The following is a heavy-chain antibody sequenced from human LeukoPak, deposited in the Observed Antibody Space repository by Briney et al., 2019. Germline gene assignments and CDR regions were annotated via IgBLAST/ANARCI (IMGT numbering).Heavy chain of an antibody. CDR2: ISYDGSNK. Sequence: GGSLRLSCAVSGFTFSSYAMQWVRQAPGKGLDWVAVISYDGSNKYYADSVKGRFTISRDNSKNTLYLQMDSLRAEDTAVYSCARDSRSYCTGTYSWGQGTLVTVSS. CDR3: ARDSRSYCTGTYS. D-gene: IGHD1-26*01. CDR1: GFTFSSYA. J-gene: IGHJ4*02. V-gene: IGHV3-30-3*01.